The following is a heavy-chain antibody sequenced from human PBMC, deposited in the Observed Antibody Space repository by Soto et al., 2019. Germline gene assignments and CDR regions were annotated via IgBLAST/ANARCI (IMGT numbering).Heavy chain of an antibody. V-gene: IGHV4-4*07. D-gene: IGHD6-13*01. CDR3: ARTYSSSRIWWFDP. CDR1: GGSISSYY. CDR2: IYTSGST. J-gene: IGHJ5*02. Sequence: SETLSLTCTVSGGSISSYYWSWIRQPAGKGLEWIGRIYTSGSTNYNPSLKSRVTMSVDTSKNQFSLKLSSVTAADTAVYYCARTYSSSRIWWFDPWGQGTLVTVSS.